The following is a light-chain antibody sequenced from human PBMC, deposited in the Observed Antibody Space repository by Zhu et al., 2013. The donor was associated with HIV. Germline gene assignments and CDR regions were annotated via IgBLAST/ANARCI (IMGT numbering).Light chain of an antibody. J-gene: IGKJ1*01. CDR1: HDINNY. V-gene: IGKV1-5*01. CDR3: QQYNTYSWT. Sequence: DIQMTQSPSSLSASVGDRVTITCQASHDINNYLNWYQQKPGKAPKLLIYDASSLESGVPSRFSGSGSGTEFTLTISSLQPDDFATYYCQQYNTYSWTFGQGTKVEIK. CDR2: DAS.